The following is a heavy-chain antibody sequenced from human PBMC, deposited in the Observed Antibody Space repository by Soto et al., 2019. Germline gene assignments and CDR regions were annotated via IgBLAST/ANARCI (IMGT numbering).Heavy chain of an antibody. CDR1: GFTFSSYG. CDR2: ISYDGSNK. D-gene: IGHD2-15*01. Sequence: GGSLRLSCAASGFTFSSYGMHWVRQAPGKGLEWVAVISYDGSNKYYADSVKGRFTISRDNSKNTLYLQMNSLRAEDTAVYYCAKDEDIVVVARQDAFDIWGQGTMVTVSS. J-gene: IGHJ3*02. CDR3: AKDEDIVVVARQDAFDI. V-gene: IGHV3-30*18.